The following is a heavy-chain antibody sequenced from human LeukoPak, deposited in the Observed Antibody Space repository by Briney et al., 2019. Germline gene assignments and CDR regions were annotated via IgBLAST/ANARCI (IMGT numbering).Heavy chain of an antibody. CDR3: AKAFFSGSGGNHKHFDS. Sequence: GGSLRLSCAASGFTFSNFAMSWVRQGPGKGLEWVSAMSSVTYYADSVKGRFTTSRDDSKSTLFLQMNSLRAEDTAVYYCAKAFFSGSGGNHKHFDSWGQGTLVTVSS. D-gene: IGHD3-10*01. CDR2: MSSVT. J-gene: IGHJ4*02. CDR1: GFTFSNFA. V-gene: IGHV3-23*01.